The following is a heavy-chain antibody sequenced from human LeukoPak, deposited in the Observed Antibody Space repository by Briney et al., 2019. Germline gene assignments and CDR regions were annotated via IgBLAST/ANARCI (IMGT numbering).Heavy chain of an antibody. V-gene: IGHV1-3*03. CDR2: INAGNGNT. Sequence: ASVKVSCKASGYTFTSYAMHWVRQAPGQRLEWMGWINAGNGNTKYSQEFLGRVTITRDTSASTAYMELSSLRSEDMAVYYCARSAITTYYYDSSGTEFDYWGQGTLVTVSS. CDR1: GYTFTSYA. CDR3: ARSAITTYYYDSSGTEFDY. D-gene: IGHD3-22*01. J-gene: IGHJ4*02.